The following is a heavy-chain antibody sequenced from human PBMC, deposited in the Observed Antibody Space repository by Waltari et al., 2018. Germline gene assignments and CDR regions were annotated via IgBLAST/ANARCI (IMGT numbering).Heavy chain of an antibody. CDR1: GGSFSGSY. D-gene: IGHD6-6*01. J-gene: IGHJ4*02. CDR2: INHSGST. V-gene: IGHV4-34*01. CDR3: ARGTVAARPGRY. Sequence: QVQLQQWGAGLLKPSETLSLTCAVYGGSFSGSYWSWIRQPPGKGLEWIGEINHSGSTNYNPSLKSRVTISVDTSKNQFSLKLSSVTAADTAVYYCARGTVAARPGRYWGQGTLVTVSS.